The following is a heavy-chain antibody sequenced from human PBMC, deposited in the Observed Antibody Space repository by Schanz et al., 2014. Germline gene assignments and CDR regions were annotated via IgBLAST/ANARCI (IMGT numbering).Heavy chain of an antibody. Sequence: VQLLESGGGLVQPGGSLKLSCSASGFTFRNYALSWVRQAPGKGLAWVSAISGSGGSTYYADSVKGRFTISRDNSNHTLYLQMNSLRADDTAVYYCAKDLPAVAVAPLMTGLYDSWGQGTLVTVSS. J-gene: IGHJ4*02. D-gene: IGHD6-19*01. CDR1: GFTFRNYA. CDR3: AKDLPAVAVAPLMTGLYDS. CDR2: ISGSGGST. V-gene: IGHV3-23*01.